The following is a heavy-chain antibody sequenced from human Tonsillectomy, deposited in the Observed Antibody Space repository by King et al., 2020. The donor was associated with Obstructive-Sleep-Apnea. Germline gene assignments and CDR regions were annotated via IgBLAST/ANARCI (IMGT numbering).Heavy chain of an antibody. V-gene: IGHV7-4-1*02. Sequence: LVQSGSELKKPGASVKVSCKTSGYTFTSYAMNWVRQAPGQGLEWMGWINTNTGNPTYAQGFTGRFVLSLDTSVSTAYLQVSSLKAEDTAVFFCARLKEDYFDWWGQGTLVTVSS. CDR3: ARLKEDYFDW. CDR2: INTNTGNP. CDR1: GYTFTSYA. J-gene: IGHJ4*02.